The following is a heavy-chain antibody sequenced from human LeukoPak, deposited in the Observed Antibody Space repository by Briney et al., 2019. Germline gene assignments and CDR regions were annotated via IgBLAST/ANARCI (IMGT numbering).Heavy chain of an antibody. J-gene: IGHJ4*02. CDR2: IYPGDADI. D-gene: IGHD3-16*02. CDR1: GYTFTSHW. CDR3: ARGYRLDS. Sequence: KPGESLKISCKGSGYTFTSHWIAWVRQMPGKGLEWMGNIYPGDADIRYSPSFQGQVTISADKSISTAYLQWSSLKASDTAMYYCARGYRLDSWGQGTLVTVSS. V-gene: IGHV5-51*01.